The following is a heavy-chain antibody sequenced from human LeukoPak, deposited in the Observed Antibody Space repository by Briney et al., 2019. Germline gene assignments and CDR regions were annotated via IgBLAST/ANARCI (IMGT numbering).Heavy chain of an antibody. D-gene: IGHD3-10*01. CDR2: ISGSGGST. V-gene: IGHV3-23*01. J-gene: IGHJ4*02. CDR1: GFTFSSYG. CDR3: AKPVRGVIITSYFDY. Sequence: PGGSLRLSCAASGFTFSSYGMSWVRQAPGKGLEWVSAISGSGGSTYYADSVKGRFTISRDNSKNTLYLQMNSLRAEDTAVYYCAKPVRGVIITSYFDYWGQGTLVTVSS.